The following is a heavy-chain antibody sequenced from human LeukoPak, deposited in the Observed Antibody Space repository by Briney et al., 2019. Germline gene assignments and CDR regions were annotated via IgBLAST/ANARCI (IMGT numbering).Heavy chain of an antibody. CDR2: ISSSGSTI. J-gene: IGHJ6*02. CDR1: GFTFSSYE. Sequence: PGGSLRLSCAASGFTFSSYEMNWVRQAPGKGLEWVSYISSSGSTIYYADSVKGRFTISRDNAKNSLYLQMNSLRAEDTAVYYCARDQAPLRYFDRDGDYYYGMDVWGQGTTVTVSS. CDR3: ARDQAPLRYFDRDGDYYYGMDV. D-gene: IGHD3-9*01. V-gene: IGHV3-48*03.